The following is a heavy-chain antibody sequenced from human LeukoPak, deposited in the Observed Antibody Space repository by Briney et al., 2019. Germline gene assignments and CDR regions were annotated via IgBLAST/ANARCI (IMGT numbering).Heavy chain of an antibody. Sequence: GGSLRLSCSASGFTFSSYAMHWVRQAPGKGLEYVSAISSNGGSTYYADSVKGRFTISRDNSKNTLYLQMSSLRAEDTAVYYCVKAGQWFGELFAFDIWGQGTMVTVSS. J-gene: IGHJ3*02. CDR3: VKAGQWFGELFAFDI. V-gene: IGHV3-64D*06. CDR2: ISSNGGST. D-gene: IGHD3-10*01. CDR1: GFTFSSYA.